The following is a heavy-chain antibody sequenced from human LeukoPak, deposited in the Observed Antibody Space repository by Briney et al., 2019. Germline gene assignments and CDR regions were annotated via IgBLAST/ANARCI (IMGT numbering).Heavy chain of an antibody. Sequence: PGGSLRLSCAASGFTFSSYAMSWVRQAPGKGLEWVSAISGSGGSTYFADSVKGRFTISRDNSKNTLYLQMNSLRAEDKAVYYCAKGDSPTYYYMDVWGKGTTVTVSS. V-gene: IGHV3-23*01. CDR3: AKGDSPTYYYMDV. CDR2: ISGSGGST. CDR1: GFTFSSYA. J-gene: IGHJ6*03. D-gene: IGHD5-24*01.